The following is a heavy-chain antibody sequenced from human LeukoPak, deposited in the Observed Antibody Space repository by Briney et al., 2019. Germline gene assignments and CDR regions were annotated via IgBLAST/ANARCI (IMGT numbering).Heavy chain of an antibody. CDR1: GFSFSSYA. CDR3: AKGLIGYSSSSTHFDY. D-gene: IGHD6-13*01. J-gene: IGHJ4*02. V-gene: IGHV3-23*01. Sequence: GGSLRLSCAASGFSFSSYAMSWVRQAPGKGLEWVSAISGSGGSTYYADSAKGRFTISRDNSKNTLYLQMNSLRAEDTAVYYCAKGLIGYSSSSTHFDYWGQGTLVTVSS. CDR2: ISGSGGST.